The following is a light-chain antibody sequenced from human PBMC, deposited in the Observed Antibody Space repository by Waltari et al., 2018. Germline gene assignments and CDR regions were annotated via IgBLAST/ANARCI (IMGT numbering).Light chain of an antibody. V-gene: IGLV6-57*02. J-gene: IGLJ2*01. CDR2: EDN. CDR3: QSYDSSNPDVV. Sequence: NFMLTQPHSVSASPGKTVTISCTGSSGSIASNYVQWYQQRPGSAPTTVIYEDNQRPSGVPDRFSGSIDSSSNSASLTISGLKTEDEADYYCQSYDSSNPDVVFGGGTKLTVL. CDR1: SGSIASNY.